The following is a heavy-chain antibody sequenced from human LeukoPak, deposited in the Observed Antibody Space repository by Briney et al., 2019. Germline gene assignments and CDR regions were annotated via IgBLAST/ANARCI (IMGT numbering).Heavy chain of an antibody. J-gene: IGHJ3*02. CDR2: ISSSSSYI. Sequence: PGGSLRLSCAASGFTFSSYSMNWVRQAPGKGLEWVSSISSSSSYIYYADSVKGRFTISRDNAKNSLYLQMNSLRAEDTAVYYCARVIVGATAAFDIWGPGNKGTVSS. CDR1: GFTFSSYS. V-gene: IGHV3-21*01. CDR3: ARVIVGATAAFDI. D-gene: IGHD1-26*01.